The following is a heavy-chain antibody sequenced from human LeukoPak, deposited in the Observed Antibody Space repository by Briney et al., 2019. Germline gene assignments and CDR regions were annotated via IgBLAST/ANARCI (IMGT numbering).Heavy chain of an antibody. Sequence: GGSLRLSCAASGFTFSSYAMSWVRQAPGKGLEWVAVISYDGSNKYYADSVKGRFTISRDNSKNTLYLQMNSLRAEDTAVYYCARDFFAFGGVIALLDYWGQGTLVTVSS. V-gene: IGHV3-30*03. CDR1: GFTFSSYA. J-gene: IGHJ4*02. CDR3: ARDFFAFGGVIALLDY. CDR2: ISYDGSNK. D-gene: IGHD3-16*02.